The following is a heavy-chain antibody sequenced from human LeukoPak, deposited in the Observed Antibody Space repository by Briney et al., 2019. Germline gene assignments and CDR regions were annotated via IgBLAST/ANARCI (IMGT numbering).Heavy chain of an antibody. J-gene: IGHJ3*02. CDR2: IYTSGST. D-gene: IGHD2-15*01. V-gene: IGHV4-4*07. Sequence: PSETLSLTCTVSGGSISSYYWSWIRQPAGKGLEWIGRIYTSGSTNYNPSLKSRVTMSVDTSKNQFSLKLTSVTAADTAVYYCASSTRLGFCSGGSCPQNAFDMWGQGTLVTVSS. CDR1: GGSISSYY. CDR3: ASSTRLGFCSGGSCPQNAFDM.